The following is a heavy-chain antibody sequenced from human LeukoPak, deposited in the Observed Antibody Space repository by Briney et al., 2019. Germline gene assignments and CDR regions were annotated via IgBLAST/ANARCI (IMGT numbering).Heavy chain of an antibody. Sequence: GASVKVSCKASGYTFTSYGISWVRQAPGQGLEWMGWISAYNGNTNYAQKLQGRVTMTTDTSTSTAYMELRSLRSDDTAVYYCAGDPPWIQLWLPNYYYGMDVWGQGTTVTVSS. CDR2: ISAYNGNT. J-gene: IGHJ6*02. V-gene: IGHV1-18*01. D-gene: IGHD5-18*01. CDR1: GYTFTSYG. CDR3: AGDPPWIQLWLPNYYYGMDV.